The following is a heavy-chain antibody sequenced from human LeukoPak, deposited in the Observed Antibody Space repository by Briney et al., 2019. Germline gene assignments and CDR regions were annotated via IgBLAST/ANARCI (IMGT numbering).Heavy chain of an antibody. CDR3: AKDYDTKWSLEY. Sequence: GGSLRLSCAASGFSFRKSAMHWVRQAPGKGLEWVTFISWDGNDKRYADSVKGRFTISRDDSKNTLHLQMDSLRPEDTAVYYCAKDYDTKWSLEYWGQGKLVTVPS. CDR2: ISWDGNDK. CDR1: GFSFRKSA. V-gene: IGHV3-30*02. D-gene: IGHD3-9*01. J-gene: IGHJ4*02.